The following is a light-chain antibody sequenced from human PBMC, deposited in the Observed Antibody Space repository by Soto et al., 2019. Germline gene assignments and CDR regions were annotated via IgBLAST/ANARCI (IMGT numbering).Light chain of an antibody. Sequence: EIVMTQSPATLSVSPGERATLSCRASQSVSSNLAWYQQKPCQAPRLLIYGASTMATGIQARFSVSGSGTEFTLTISSLQSEDFAVYYCQQYNNWPPITFGQGTRLEIK. J-gene: IGKJ5*01. CDR2: GAS. V-gene: IGKV3-15*01. CDR3: QQYNNWPPIT. CDR1: QSVSSN.